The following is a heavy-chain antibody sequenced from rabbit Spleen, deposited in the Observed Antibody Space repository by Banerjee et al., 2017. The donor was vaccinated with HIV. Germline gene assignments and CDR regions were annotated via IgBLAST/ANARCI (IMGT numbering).Heavy chain of an antibody. Sequence: QEQLVESGGGLVKPGASLTVTCIASGVSFSGSSYMCWVRQAPGKGLEWIACIELGSSGFTYFATWAKGRFAISKTSSTTVTLQMTRLTAADTATYFCARETASSFSSYGMDLWGPGTLVTVS. CDR2: IELGSSGFT. D-gene: IGHD8-1*01. CDR3: ARETASSFSSYGMDL. J-gene: IGHJ6*01. CDR1: GVSFSGSSY. V-gene: IGHV1S45*01.